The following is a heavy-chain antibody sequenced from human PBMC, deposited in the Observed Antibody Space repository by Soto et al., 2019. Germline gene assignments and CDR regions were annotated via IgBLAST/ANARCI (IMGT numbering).Heavy chain of an antibody. Sequence: QVQLGQSGAEVKKPGSSVKVSCKDSGCTFNRYTITWVRQAPGQGLEWMGGTIPIFGSATYAQKFQGRVTITAAESTSTAYMELSSLRSEDTAVYYCVKSHIATRDFGSWGQGTLVTVSS. CDR2: TIPIFGSA. J-gene: IGHJ1*01. D-gene: IGHD6-6*01. V-gene: IGHV1-69*01. CDR1: GCTFNRYT. CDR3: VKSHIATRDFGS.